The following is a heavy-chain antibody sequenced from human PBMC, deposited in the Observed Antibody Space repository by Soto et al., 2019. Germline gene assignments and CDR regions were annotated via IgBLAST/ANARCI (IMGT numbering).Heavy chain of an antibody. D-gene: IGHD3-22*01. CDR3: ARHVYYYDSSGYYLAYYYYGMDV. V-gene: IGHV5-51*01. J-gene: IGHJ6*02. CDR2: IYPGDSDT. CDR1: GYSFTSYW. Sequence: GESLKISCKGSGYSFTSYWIGWVRQMPGKSLEWMGIIYPGDSDTRYSPSFQGQVTISADKSISTAYLQWSSLKASDTAMYYCARHVYYYDSSGYYLAYYYYGMDVWGQGTTVTVSS.